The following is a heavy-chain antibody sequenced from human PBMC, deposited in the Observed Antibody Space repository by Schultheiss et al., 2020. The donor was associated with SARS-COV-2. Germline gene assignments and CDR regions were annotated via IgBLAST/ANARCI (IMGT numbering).Heavy chain of an antibody. CDR3: AIHPVGVVIIPYGMDV. V-gene: IGHV3-30*03. CDR1: GFTFSSYG. CDR2: ISYDGSNK. D-gene: IGHD3-3*01. J-gene: IGHJ6*02. Sequence: GGSLRLSCAASGFTFSSYGMHWVRQAPGKGLEWVAVISYDGSNKYYADSVKDRFTISRDNANNLLYLQMNSLRVEDTAVYYCAIHPVGVVIIPYGMDVWGQGTTVTVSS.